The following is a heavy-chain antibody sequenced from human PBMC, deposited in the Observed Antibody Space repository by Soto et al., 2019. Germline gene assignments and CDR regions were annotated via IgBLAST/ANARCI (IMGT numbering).Heavy chain of an antibody. J-gene: IGHJ4*02. Sequence: SETLSLTCTVSGGSISTYYWSWIRQPPGKGLEWIGYIYYSGSTNYNPSLKSRVTISVDTSKNQFSLKLSSVTAADTAMYYCARAYCSGGSCYRSGFELWGKGTLVTVS. CDR3: ARAYCSGGSCYRSGFEL. V-gene: IGHV4-59*01. CDR1: GGSISTYY. CDR2: IYYSGST. D-gene: IGHD2-15*01.